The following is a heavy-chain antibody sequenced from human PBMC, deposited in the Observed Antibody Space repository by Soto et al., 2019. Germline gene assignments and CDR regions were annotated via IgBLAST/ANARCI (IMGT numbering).Heavy chain of an antibody. D-gene: IGHD6-19*01. V-gene: IGHV1-18*01. CDR2: ISAYYGNT. CDR3: ARAIAVAGRTPLGDAFDI. CDR1: GYTFTSYG. Sequence: ASVKVSCKASGYTFTSYGISWVRQAPGQGLEWMGWISAYYGNTNYAQKLQGRVTMTTDTSTSTAHMELRSLRSDDTAVYYCARAIAVAGRTPLGDAFDIWGQGTMVTVSS. J-gene: IGHJ3*02.